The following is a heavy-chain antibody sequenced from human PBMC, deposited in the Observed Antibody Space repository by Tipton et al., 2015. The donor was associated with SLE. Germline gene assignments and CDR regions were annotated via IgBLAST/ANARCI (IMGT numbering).Heavy chain of an antibody. CDR1: GGSISSSSYY. V-gene: IGHV4-39*07. J-gene: IGHJ4*02. Sequence: TLSLTCTVSGGSISSSSYYWGWIRQPPGKGLEWIGSIYYSGSTYYNPSLKSRVTISVDTSKNQFSLKLSSVTAADTAVYYCARALAVARYFDYWGQGTLVTVSS. D-gene: IGHD6-19*01. CDR3: ARALAVARYFDY. CDR2: IYYSGST.